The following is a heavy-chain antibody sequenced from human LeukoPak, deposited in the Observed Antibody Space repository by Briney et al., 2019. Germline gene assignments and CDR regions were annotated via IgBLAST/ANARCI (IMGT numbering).Heavy chain of an antibody. Sequence: ASVKVSCKASGDTFISYGIHWVRQAPGQGLEWMGWVNPNSGNTGYAQKFQGRVTMTMDPSISTAYMELSSLRSEDTAVYYCARRSDDYDSSAYYHWGQGTLVTVSS. CDR1: GDTFISYG. CDR3: ARRSDDYDSSAYYH. J-gene: IGHJ4*02. V-gene: IGHV1-8*02. CDR2: VNPNSGNT. D-gene: IGHD3-22*01.